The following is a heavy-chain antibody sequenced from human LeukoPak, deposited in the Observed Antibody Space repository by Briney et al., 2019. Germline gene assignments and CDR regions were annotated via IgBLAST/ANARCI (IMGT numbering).Heavy chain of an antibody. J-gene: IGHJ4*02. CDR2: ISYDGSNK. D-gene: IGHD3-10*01. CDR3: AKDPSITMVRGVIMAH. V-gene: IGHV3-30-3*01. CDR1: GFTFSSYA. Sequence: GGSLRLSCAASGFTFSSYAMHWVRQAPGKGLEWVAVISYDGSNKYYADSVKGRFTISRDNSKNTLYLQMNSLRAEDTAVYYCAKDPSITMVRGVIMAHWGQGTLVTVSS.